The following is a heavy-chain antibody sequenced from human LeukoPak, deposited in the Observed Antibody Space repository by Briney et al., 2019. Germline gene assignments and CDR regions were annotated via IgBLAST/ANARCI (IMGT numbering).Heavy chain of an antibody. CDR1: GGSFSGYY. D-gene: IGHD6-13*01. CDR3: ARDGGSRRQLGGSYFDY. CDR2: INHSGST. Sequence: SETLSLTCAVYGGSFSGYYWSWLRQPPGKGLEWIGEINHSGSTNYNPSLKSRVTISVDTSKNQFSLKLSSVTAADTAVYYCARDGGSRRQLGGSYFDYWGQGTLVTVSS. J-gene: IGHJ4*02. V-gene: IGHV4-34*01.